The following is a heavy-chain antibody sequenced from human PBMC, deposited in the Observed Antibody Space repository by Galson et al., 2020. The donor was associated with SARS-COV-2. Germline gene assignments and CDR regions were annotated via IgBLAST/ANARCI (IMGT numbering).Heavy chain of an antibody. CDR1: GGSISSGGYS. D-gene: IGHD3-16*01. CDR3: SSVRVESMITFGGRTAFDI. V-gene: IGHV4-30-4*07. CDR2: IYYSGST. J-gene: IGHJ3*02. Sequence: SETPSLPCAVSGGSISSGGYSWSWIRQPPGNGLAWIGYIYYSGSTYYNPSLKSRVTISVDTSKNQFSLKLSSVTAADPAVYYCSSVRVESMITFGGRTAFDIWGQGTMVTVSS.